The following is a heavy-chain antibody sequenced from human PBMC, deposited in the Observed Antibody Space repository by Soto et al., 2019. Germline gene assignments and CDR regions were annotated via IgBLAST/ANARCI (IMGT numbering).Heavy chain of an antibody. CDR3: ARGRASGSYYLLDY. V-gene: IGHV1-69*05. CDR2: INPIFGKT. D-gene: IGHD3-10*01. CDR1: GGTFSSYA. Sequence: SVKVSCKASGGTFSSYAISWVRQAPGQGLEWMGGINPIFGKTNYAQKFQGRVTITRDTATRTAYMEVSSLRSDDTAVYYCARGRASGSYYLLDYWGQGTLVTVSS. J-gene: IGHJ4*02.